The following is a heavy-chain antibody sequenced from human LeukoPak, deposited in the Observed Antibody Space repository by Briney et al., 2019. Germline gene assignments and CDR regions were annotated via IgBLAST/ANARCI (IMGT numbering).Heavy chain of an antibody. J-gene: IGHJ4*02. D-gene: IGHD3-10*01. Sequence: ASVKVSCKVSQYTLTELSMYWVRQAPGKGLEWMGGFDPEDGETIYAQKFQGRVTMTEDTSTDTAYMELSSLRSEDTALYYCAYGEGTLPDYWGQGTLVTVSS. CDR1: QYTLTELS. CDR3: AYGEGTLPDY. CDR2: FDPEDGET. V-gene: IGHV1-24*01.